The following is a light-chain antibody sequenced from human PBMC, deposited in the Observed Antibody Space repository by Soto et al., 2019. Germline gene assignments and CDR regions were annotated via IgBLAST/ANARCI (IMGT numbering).Light chain of an antibody. CDR3: QSADSSATYVV. CDR1: ALPKQY. Sequence: SYELTQPASVSVSPGQTARITCSGDALPKQYAYWYQQQPGQAPVLVIYKDNERPSGIPERFSGSTSGTTVTLTISGVQAEDEAYYYCQSADSSATYVVFGGGTKLTVL. V-gene: IGLV3-25*03. CDR2: KDN. J-gene: IGLJ2*01.